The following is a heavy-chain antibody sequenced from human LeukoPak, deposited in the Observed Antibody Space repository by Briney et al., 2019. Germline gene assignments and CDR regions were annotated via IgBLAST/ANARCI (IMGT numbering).Heavy chain of an antibody. D-gene: IGHD5-18*01. V-gene: IGHV4-59*01. CDR2: IYYSGST. CDR1: GGSISSYY. Sequence: PWETPDLTCAVSGGSISSYYWSWSRPPPGKGLEGIGYIYYSGSTNYNPSLKSRVTISLDTSKNQFSLKLSSVTAADTAVYYCAAGYSYGPLRFDYWGQGTLVTVSS. CDR3: AAGYSYGPLRFDY. J-gene: IGHJ4*02.